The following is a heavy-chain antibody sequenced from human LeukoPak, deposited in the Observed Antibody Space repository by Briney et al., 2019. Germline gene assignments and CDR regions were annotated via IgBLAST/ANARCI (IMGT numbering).Heavy chain of an antibody. V-gene: IGHV3-11*04. CDR1: GFTFSDYY. D-gene: IGHD2-15*01. J-gene: IGHJ3*02. CDR2: ISSSGSTI. Sequence: GGSLRLSCAASGFTFSDYYMSWIRQAPGKGLEWVSYISSSGSTIYYADSVKGRFTISRDNAKNSLYLQMNSLRAEDTAVYYCARDIVVVVATSGGHDAFDIWGQGTMVTVSS. CDR3: ARDIVVVVATSGGHDAFDI.